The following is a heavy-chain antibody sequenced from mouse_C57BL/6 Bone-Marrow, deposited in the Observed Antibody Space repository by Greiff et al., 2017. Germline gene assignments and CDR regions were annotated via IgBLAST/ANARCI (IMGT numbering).Heavy chain of an antibody. V-gene: IGHV1-64*01. J-gene: IGHJ1*03. CDR1: GYTFTSYW. D-gene: IGHD1-1*01. Sequence: VQLQQPGAELVKPGASVKLSCKASGYTFTSYWMHWVKQRPGQGLEWIGMIHPNSGSTDYNEKFKSKATLTVDKSSSTAYMQLSSLTSEDSAVYYCARWTLYYCGSSWYFDVWGTGTTVTVSS. CDR3: ARWTLYYCGSSWYFDV. CDR2: IHPNSGST.